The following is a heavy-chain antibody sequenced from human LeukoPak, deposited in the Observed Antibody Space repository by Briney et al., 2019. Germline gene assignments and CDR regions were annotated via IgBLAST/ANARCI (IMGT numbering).Heavy chain of an antibody. CDR1: GFIFSSHS. D-gene: IGHD3-10*01. V-gene: IGHV3-21*01. J-gene: IGHJ4*02. CDR2: MSENSRYI. Sequence: GGSLTLSCAASGFIFSSHSMSWVRQALGTGLESVSSMSENSRYIYYADSVKGRFTITRDNAKNSLYLQMSSLRVEETAVYYCAKERRVYYASGTYAYPSDFWGQGTLITVSS. CDR3: AKERRVYYASGTYAYPSDF.